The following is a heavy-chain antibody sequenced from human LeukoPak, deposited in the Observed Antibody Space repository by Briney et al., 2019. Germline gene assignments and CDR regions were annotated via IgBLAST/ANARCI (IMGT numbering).Heavy chain of an antibody. J-gene: IGHJ4*02. CDR1: GFTFSPYS. V-gene: IGHV3-48*04. Sequence: PGGSLRLSCAASGFTFSPYSMNWVRQAPGKGLEWVSYISSSGSTIYYADSVKGRFTISRDNAKNSLYLQMNSLRAEDTAVYYCARDREYYYDSSGHGGGTYWGQGTLVTVSS. CDR2: ISSSGSTI. CDR3: ARDREYYYDSSGHGGGTY. D-gene: IGHD3-22*01.